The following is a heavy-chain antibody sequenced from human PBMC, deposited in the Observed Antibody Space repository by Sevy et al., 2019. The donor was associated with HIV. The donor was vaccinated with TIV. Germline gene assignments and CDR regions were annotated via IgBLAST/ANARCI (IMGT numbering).Heavy chain of an antibody. V-gene: IGHV1-24*01. CDR1: GKTLTDIS. CDR3: ASTRDYFDNSASYFDY. J-gene: IGHJ4*02. Sequence: ASVKVSCKVSGKTLTDISIHWVRQAPGKGLEWMVSFDPEDGETTYAQNFQDRVIVTEDTSTDTAYMELSSLGFEDTAVYYCASTRDYFDNSASYFDYWGQGTLVTVSS. CDR2: FDPEDGET. D-gene: IGHD3-22*01.